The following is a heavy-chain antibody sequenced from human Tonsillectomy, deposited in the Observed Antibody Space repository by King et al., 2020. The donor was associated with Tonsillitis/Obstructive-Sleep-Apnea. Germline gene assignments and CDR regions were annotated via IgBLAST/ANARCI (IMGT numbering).Heavy chain of an antibody. Sequence: QLVQSGGGLVQPGGSLRLSCAASGFTVSSVAISSVRQGAGKGLEWVAAISVRGGGTYDADSAKGRFTNSRDNSKNTLYLQMNSLRAEDTAVYYCAKDRGYSSGWNYFDLWGQGTLVTVSS. CDR2: ISVRGGGT. J-gene: IGHJ4*02. CDR3: AKDRGYSSGWNYFDL. CDR1: GFTVSSVA. V-gene: IGHV3-23*04. D-gene: IGHD6-19*01.